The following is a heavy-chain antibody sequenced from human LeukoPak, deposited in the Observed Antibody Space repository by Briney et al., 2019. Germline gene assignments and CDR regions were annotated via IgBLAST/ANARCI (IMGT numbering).Heavy chain of an antibody. J-gene: IGHJ4*02. V-gene: IGHV1-8*01. CDR2: MNPNSGNT. D-gene: IGHD6-19*01. Sequence: ASVKVSCTASGYTFTSYDINWVRQATGQGLEWMGWMNPNSGNTGYAQKFQGRVTMTRNTSISTAYMELSSLRSEDTAVYYCARAVAGTVGTDYWGQGTLVTVSS. CDR3: ARAVAGTVGTDY. CDR1: GYTFTSYD.